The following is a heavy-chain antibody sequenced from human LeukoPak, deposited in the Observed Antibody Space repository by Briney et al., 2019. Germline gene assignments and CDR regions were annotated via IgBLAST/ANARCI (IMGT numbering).Heavy chain of an antibody. D-gene: IGHD6-13*01. CDR1: GGSISSYY. J-gene: IGHJ4*02. V-gene: IGHV4-4*07. CDR3: ARDGSIAAAGALDY. CDR2: IYTSGST. Sequence: SETLSLTCTVSGGSISSYYWSWIRQPAGKGLEWIGRIYTSGSTNYNPSLKSRVTMSVDTSKNQFSLKLSSVTAADTAVYYCARDGSIAAAGALDYWGQGTLVTVSS.